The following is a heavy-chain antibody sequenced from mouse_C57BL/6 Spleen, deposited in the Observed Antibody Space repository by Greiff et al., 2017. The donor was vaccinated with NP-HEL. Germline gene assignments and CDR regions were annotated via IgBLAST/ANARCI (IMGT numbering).Heavy chain of an antibody. V-gene: IGHV1-15*01. CDR2: IDPETGGT. J-gene: IGHJ1*03. CDR1: GYTFTDYE. Sequence: VQLQQSGAELVRPGASVTLSCKASGYTFTDYEMHWVKQTPVHGLEWIGAIDPETGGTAYNQKFKGKAILTADKSSSTAYMERRSLTSEDSAVYYCTRGGITTYFDVWGTGTTVTVSS. D-gene: IGHD2-4*01. CDR3: TRGGITTYFDV.